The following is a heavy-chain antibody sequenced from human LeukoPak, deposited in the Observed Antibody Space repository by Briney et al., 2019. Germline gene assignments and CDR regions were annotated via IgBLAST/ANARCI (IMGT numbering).Heavy chain of an antibody. CDR3: ARGAREVVVVITKYYVDY. Sequence: GASVKVSCKASGYTFTSYGISWVRQAPGQGLEWMGWMNPNSGNTGYAQKFQGRVTMTRNTSISTAYMELSSLRSEDTAVYYCARGAREVVVVITKYYVDYWGQGTLVTVSS. D-gene: IGHD3-22*01. V-gene: IGHV1-8*02. J-gene: IGHJ4*02. CDR1: GYTFTSYG. CDR2: MNPNSGNT.